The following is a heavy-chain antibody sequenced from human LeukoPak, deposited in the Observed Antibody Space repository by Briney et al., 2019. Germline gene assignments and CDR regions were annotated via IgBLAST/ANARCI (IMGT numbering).Heavy chain of an antibody. CDR1: GFIFSSYA. CDR3: ARVHGSGNFYYFDY. V-gene: IGHV3-23*01. D-gene: IGHD3-10*01. CDR2: ISGTGGRT. Sequence: GGSLRLSCAASGFIFSSYAMSWVRQAPGKGLEWVLGISGTGGRTYYADSVRGRFTISRDNSKNTLYLQMNSLRAEDTAVYYCARVHGSGNFYYFDYWGQGTLVTVSS. J-gene: IGHJ4*02.